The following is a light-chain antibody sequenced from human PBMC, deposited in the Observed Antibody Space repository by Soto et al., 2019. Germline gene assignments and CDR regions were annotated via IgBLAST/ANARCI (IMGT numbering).Light chain of an antibody. CDR1: QSVSSSY. CDR3: QQYGSSTWP. J-gene: IGKJ1*01. Sequence: EIVLTQSPGTLSLSPGERATLSCRASQSVSSSYLAWYQQKPGQAHRLLIYGASSRATGIPDRFSGSGSGTDFTLTTSRLEPEDFAVYYCQQYGSSTWPFGQGTKVDIX. V-gene: IGKV3-20*01. CDR2: GAS.